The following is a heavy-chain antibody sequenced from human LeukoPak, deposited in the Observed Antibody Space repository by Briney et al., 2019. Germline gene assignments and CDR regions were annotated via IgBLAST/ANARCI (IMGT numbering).Heavy chain of an antibody. CDR2: IYYSGST. V-gene: IGHV4-59*08. CDR3: ARLRDGYNEGYYYFDY. CDR1: GGSISSYY. J-gene: IGHJ4*02. D-gene: IGHD5-24*01. Sequence: PSETLSLTCTVSGGSISSYYWSWIRQPPGKGLEWIGYIYYSGSTNYNPSLKSRVTISVDTSKNQFSLKLSSVTAADTAVYYCARLRDGYNEGYYYFDYWGQGTLVTVSS.